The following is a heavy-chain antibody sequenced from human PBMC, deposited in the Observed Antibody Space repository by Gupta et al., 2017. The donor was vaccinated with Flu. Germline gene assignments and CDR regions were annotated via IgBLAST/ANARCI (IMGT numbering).Heavy chain of an antibody. CDR3: VTYSAGSTNAEGHYYYYMDV. J-gene: IGHJ6*03. Sequence: RKAPGKGLEWVGRIKTKTEGGTAEYAEPVKGRFTISRDDSKNTLYLQMNSLKGEDTAMYYCVTYSAGSTNAEGHYYYYMDVWGKGTTVTVSS. CDR2: IKTKTEGGTA. V-gene: IGHV3-15*01. D-gene: IGHD3-10*01.